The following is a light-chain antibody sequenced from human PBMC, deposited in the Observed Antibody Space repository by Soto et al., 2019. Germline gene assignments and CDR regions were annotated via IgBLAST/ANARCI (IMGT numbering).Light chain of an antibody. Sequence: EIVMTQSPATLSVSPGERATLSCRASQSVSSNLAWYQQKPGQAPRLLIYGASTRATGIPARFSGSGSGTEFTLTISGLQSEDFAVYYCQQYNNWPRTFGQGTNVEIK. V-gene: IGKV3-15*01. CDR1: QSVSSN. CDR2: GAS. CDR3: QQYNNWPRT. J-gene: IGKJ1*01.